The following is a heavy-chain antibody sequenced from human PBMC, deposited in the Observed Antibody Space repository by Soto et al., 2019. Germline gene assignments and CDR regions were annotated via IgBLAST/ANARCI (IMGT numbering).Heavy chain of an antibody. D-gene: IGHD4-17*01. J-gene: IGHJ2*01. V-gene: IGHV3-30*18. Sequence: QVQLVESGGGVVQPGRSLRLSCAASGFTFSSYGMHWVRQAPGKGLEWVAVISYEGSNKYYADSVKGRFTISRDNSKNTLYLQMNSRRAEDRAVYYCAKDHYTVTGNYWYFDLWGRGTLVTVSS. CDR3: AKDHYTVTGNYWYFDL. CDR2: ISYEGSNK. CDR1: GFTFSSYG.